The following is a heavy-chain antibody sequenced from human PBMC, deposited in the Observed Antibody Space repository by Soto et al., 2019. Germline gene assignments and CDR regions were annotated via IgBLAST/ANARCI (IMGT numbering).Heavy chain of an antibody. D-gene: IGHD1-1*01. Sequence: GGALRRCGEASGFIFSNNALSWVRQGPGKGIKWVSVIGGEAVSTNCADYVKGRCTVSRDNSKNTVYLQLDSLRDDDTPVYYCAKYSSCFNATHDPFDICAQGSMVTVSS. CDR1: GFIFSNNA. CDR3: AKYSSCFNATHDPFDI. CDR2: IGGEAVST. V-gene: IGHV3-23*01. J-gene: IGHJ3*02.